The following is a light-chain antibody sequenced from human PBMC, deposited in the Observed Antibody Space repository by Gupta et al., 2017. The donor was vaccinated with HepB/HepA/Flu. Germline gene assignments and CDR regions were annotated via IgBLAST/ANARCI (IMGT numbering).Light chain of an antibody. CDR1: QSISSY. CDR3: QQRSNWQFT. CDR2: EAS. Sequence: EIVLTQSPATLSLSPGERATLSCRASQSISSYLAWYQQKPGQAPRLLIYEASNRATGVPARFSGSGSGTEFTLTISSLEPEDFAVYYCQQRSNWQFTFGRGTKVDIK. V-gene: IGKV3-11*01. J-gene: IGKJ3*01.